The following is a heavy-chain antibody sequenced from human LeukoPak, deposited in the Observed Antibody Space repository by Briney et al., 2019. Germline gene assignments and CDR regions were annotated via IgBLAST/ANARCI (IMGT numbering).Heavy chain of an antibody. V-gene: IGHV5-51*01. CDR3: ARQGYYDSSGYSDYFGY. Sequence: GESLKISCKGSGYSFPNYWIGWVRQMPGKGLEWIGIVYPATSDTTYSPSFQGQVTISADKSSSTAYLQWSSLKASDTAMYYCARQGYYDSSGYSDYFGYWGQGTLVTVSS. CDR2: VYPATSDT. CDR1: GYSFPNYW. D-gene: IGHD3-22*01. J-gene: IGHJ4*02.